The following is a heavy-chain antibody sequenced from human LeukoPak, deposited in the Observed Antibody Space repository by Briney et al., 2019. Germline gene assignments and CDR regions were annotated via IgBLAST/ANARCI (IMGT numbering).Heavy chain of an antibody. CDR1: GFTFSSYG. V-gene: IGHV3-33*01. CDR3: ARGLSGYSYGYDTAYYGMDV. CDR2: IWYDGSNK. D-gene: IGHD5-18*01. J-gene: IGHJ6*02. Sequence: RGSLRLSCAASGFTFSSYGMHWVRQAPGKGLEWVAVIWYDGSNKYYADSVKGRFTISRDNSKNTLYLQMNSLRAEDTAVYYCARGLSGYSYGYDTAYYGMDVWGQGTTVTVSS.